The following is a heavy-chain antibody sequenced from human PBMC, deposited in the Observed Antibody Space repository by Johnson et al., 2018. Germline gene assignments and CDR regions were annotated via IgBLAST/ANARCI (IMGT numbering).Heavy chain of an antibody. V-gene: IGHV3-9*01. Sequence: EVQLLETGGGLVQPGRSLRLTCTGSGFYFEDYAIHWVRQAPGKGLEWVAGISFNSGSRGYADSVKGRFTLSRDNAKNSLFLDMESLRPEDTAIYFCAKDSKSWLSHMDVWGKGTTVMVSS. CDR2: ISFNSGSR. J-gene: IGHJ6*03. CDR3: AKDSKSWLSHMDV. D-gene: IGHD3-22*01. CDR1: GFYFEDYA.